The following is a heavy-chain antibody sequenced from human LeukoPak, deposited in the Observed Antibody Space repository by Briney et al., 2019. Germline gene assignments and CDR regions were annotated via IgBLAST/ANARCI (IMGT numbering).Heavy chain of an antibody. CDR2: IWYDGSNK. D-gene: IGHD1-1*01. V-gene: IGHV3-33*01. CDR3: ARSQLGRSHLPEQFDP. CDR1: GFTFSSYG. J-gene: IGHJ5*02. Sequence: GGSLRLSCAASGFTFSSYGMHWVRQAPGKGLEWVAVIWYDGSNKYYADSVKGRFTISRDNSKNTLYLQMNSLRAEDTAVYYCARSQLGRSHLPEQFDPWGQGTLVTVSP.